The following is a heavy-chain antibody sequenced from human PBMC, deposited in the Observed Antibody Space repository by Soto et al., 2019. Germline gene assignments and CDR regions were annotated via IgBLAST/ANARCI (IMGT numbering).Heavy chain of an antibody. V-gene: IGHV5-51*01. Sequence: PGESLKISCKASGYSFTTYWIGWVRQMPGKGLEWMGIIYPGDSDTKYSPSFQGQVTISADKSISTAYLQWSSLKASGTAMYYCARHMAPAATYGMDVWGQGTTVTVSS. D-gene: IGHD2-2*01. CDR1: GYSFTTYW. CDR2: IYPGDSDT. CDR3: ARHMAPAATYGMDV. J-gene: IGHJ6*02.